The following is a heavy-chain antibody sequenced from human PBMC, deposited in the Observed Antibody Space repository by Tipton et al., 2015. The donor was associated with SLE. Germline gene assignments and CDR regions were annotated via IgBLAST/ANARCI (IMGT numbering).Heavy chain of an antibody. CDR1: GGSISSYY. CDR2: IYTSGST. V-gene: IGHV4-4*07. J-gene: IGHJ3*02. D-gene: IGHD3-22*01. Sequence: TLSLTCTVSGGSISSYYWSWIRQPAGKGLEWIGRIYTSGSTNYNPSLKSRVTMSVDTSKNQFSLKLSPVTAADTAVYYCARHKGITMIVVAPGAFDIWGQGTMVTVSS. CDR3: ARHKGITMIVVAPGAFDI.